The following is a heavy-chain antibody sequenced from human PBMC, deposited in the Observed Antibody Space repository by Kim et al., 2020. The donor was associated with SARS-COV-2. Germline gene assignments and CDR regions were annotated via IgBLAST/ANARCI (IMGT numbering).Heavy chain of an antibody. J-gene: IGHJ4*02. CDR2: ISYDGSNK. D-gene: IGHD2-15*01. CDR3: AKDSCSGGSCYSDDY. Sequence: GGSLRLSCAASGFTFSSYGMHWVRQAPGKGLEWVAVISYDGSNKYYADSVKGRFTISRDNSKNTLYLQMNSLRAEDTAVYYCAKDSCSGGSCYSDDYWGQGTLVTVSS. CDR1: GFTFSSYG. V-gene: IGHV3-30*18.